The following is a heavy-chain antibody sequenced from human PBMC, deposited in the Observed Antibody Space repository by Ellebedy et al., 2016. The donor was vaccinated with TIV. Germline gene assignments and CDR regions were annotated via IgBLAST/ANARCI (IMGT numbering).Heavy chain of an antibody. Sequence: SGPTLVKPTQTLTLTCIFSGLSLSTSGVGVGWIRQPPGKALEWLALIYWDDDKRYSPSLKSRLTITKDTSKNQVVLTMTNMDPVDTATYYCAHHYSSSWYPVYWGQGTLVTVSS. V-gene: IGHV2-5*02. CDR1: GLSLSTSGVG. J-gene: IGHJ4*02. CDR3: AHHYSSSWYPVY. CDR2: IYWDDDK. D-gene: IGHD6-13*01.